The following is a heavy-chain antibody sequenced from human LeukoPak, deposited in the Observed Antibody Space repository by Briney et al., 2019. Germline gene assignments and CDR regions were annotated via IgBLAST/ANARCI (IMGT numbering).Heavy chain of an antibody. J-gene: IGHJ4*02. CDR3: ARATTTVTTADY. CDR1: GYTFTSYY. D-gene: IGHD4-17*01. Sequence: ASVKVSCTASGYTFTSYYMHWVRQAPGQGLEWMGIINPSGGSTSYAQKFQGRVTMTRDTSTSTVYMELSSLRSEDTAVYYCARATTTVTTADYWGQGTLVTVSS. CDR2: INPSGGST. V-gene: IGHV1-46*01.